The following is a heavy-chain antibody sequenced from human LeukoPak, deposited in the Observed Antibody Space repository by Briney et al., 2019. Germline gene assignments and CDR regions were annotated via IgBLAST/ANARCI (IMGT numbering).Heavy chain of an antibody. D-gene: IGHD3-16*02. CDR1: GFTFSSYS. J-gene: IGHJ4*02. CDR3: ARGTAGYHSSYFDY. CDR2: INSDGSAT. V-gene: IGHV3-74*01. Sequence: GGSLRLSCAASGFTFSSYSMNWVRQAPGKGLVWVSRINSDGSATAYADSVKGRFTISRDNAENTLYLQMNSLRAEDTAVYYCARGTAGYHSSYFDYWGQGTLVTVSS.